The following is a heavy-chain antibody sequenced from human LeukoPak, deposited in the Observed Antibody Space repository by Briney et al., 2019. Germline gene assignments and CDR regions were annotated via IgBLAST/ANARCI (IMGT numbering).Heavy chain of an antibody. CDR1: GFTLSSYG. CDR3: AKVMPPGRIRFYSYYMDV. J-gene: IGHJ6*03. D-gene: IGHD2-15*01. Sequence: GGSLRLSCAASGFTLSSYGMSWVRQAPGKGLEWVSAISGSGGSTYYADSVKGRFTISRDKSKNTLSLQMNGLRVEDTAVYYCAKVMPPGRIRFYSYYMDVWGKGTTVTVS. CDR2: ISGSGGST. V-gene: IGHV3-23*01.